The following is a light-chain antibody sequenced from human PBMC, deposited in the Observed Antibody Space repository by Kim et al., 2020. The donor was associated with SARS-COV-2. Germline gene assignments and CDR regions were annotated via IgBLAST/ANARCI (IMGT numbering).Light chain of an antibody. V-gene: IGLV1-51*01. CDR1: SSNIGNNS. Sequence: PGQKVTISCSGTSSNIGNNSVSWFQQLPGTAPKLLVYDNNKRPSGIPDRFSGSKSGTSATLGITGLQTGDEADYYCGTWDSSMSALFGGGTQLTVL. CDR3: GTWDSSMSAL. CDR2: DNN. J-gene: IGLJ2*01.